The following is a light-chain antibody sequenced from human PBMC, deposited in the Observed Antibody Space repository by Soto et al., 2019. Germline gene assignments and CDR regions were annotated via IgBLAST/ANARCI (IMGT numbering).Light chain of an antibody. CDR1: SSNIGAGYD. Sequence: QSVLTQPPSVSGTPGQRVTISCSGSSSNIGAGYDVHWYQQLPGTAPKLLIYGNSNRPSGVPDRFSGSKSGTSASLAITGLQAEDEADHYCQAYDSSLNGVVFGGGPQRTVL. CDR2: GNS. CDR3: QAYDSSLNGVV. V-gene: IGLV1-40*01. J-gene: IGLJ2*01.